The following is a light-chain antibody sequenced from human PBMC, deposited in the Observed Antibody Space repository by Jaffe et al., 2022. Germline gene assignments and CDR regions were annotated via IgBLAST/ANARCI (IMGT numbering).Light chain of an antibody. CDR2: AAS. J-gene: IGKJ5*01. V-gene: IGKV1-9*01. CDR3: QHLNSYPIT. Sequence: DIQLTQSPSFLSASVGDRVTITCRASQGISNSLAWYQQKPGKAPKLLIYAASTLQGGVPSRFSGSGSGTEFTLTISSLQPEDFATYSCQHLNSYPITFGQGTRLETK. CDR1: QGISNS.